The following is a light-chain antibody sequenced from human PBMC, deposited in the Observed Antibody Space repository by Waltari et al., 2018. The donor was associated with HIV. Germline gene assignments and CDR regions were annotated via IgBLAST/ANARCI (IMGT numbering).Light chain of an antibody. CDR2: EVT. CDR3: SSYTSSSLEI. J-gene: IGLJ2*01. CDR1: SSDAGGYNY. V-gene: IGLV2-14*03. Sequence: QSALTQPASVSGSPGPSITIPCPGTSSDAGGYNYVSWYQQHPGRAPKLMIYEVTNRPSGVSNRFSGSKSGNTASLTISGLQVEDEADYYCSSYTSSSLEIFGGGTKLTVL.